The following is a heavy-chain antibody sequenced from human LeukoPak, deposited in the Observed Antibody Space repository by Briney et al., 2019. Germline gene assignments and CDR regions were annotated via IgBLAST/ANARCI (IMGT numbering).Heavy chain of an antibody. CDR1: GGTFSSYA. V-gene: IGHV1-69*01. CDR2: IIPIFGTA. CDR3: ARGIVVVPPSPYYFDY. D-gene: IGHD2-2*01. J-gene: IGHJ4*02. Sequence: SVKVSCKASGGTFSSYAISWVRQAPGQGLEWMGGIIPIFGTANYAQKFQGRVTITADESTSTAYLELSSLRSEDTAVYYCARGIVVVPPSPYYFDYWGQGTLVTVSS.